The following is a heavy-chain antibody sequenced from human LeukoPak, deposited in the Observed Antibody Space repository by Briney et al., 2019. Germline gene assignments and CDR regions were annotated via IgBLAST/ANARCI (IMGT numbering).Heavy chain of an antibody. V-gene: IGHV3-66*01. CDR2: IYSGGST. J-gene: IGHJ6*03. D-gene: IGHD2-15*01. CDR1: GFTVSSNY. Sequence: GGSLRLSCAASGFTVSSNYMSWVRQAPGKGLEWVSVIYSGGSTYYADSVKGRFTISRDNSKNTLYLQMNSLRAEDTAVYYCAKCGSYYYYYMDVWGKGTTVTVSS. CDR3: AKCGSYYYYYMDV.